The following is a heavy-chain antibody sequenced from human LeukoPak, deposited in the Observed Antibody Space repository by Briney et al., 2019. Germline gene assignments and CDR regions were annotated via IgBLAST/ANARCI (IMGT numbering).Heavy chain of an antibody. Sequence: PGGFLRLSCAASGFTFSSYEMNWVRQAPGKGLEWVSYISSSGSTIYYADSVKGRFTISRDNAKNSLYPQMNSLRAEDTAVYYCARVGYSSSAFEFDYWAREPWSPSPQ. CDR2: ISSSGSTI. CDR3: ARVGYSSSAFEFDY. J-gene: IGHJ4*02. CDR1: GFTFSSYE. V-gene: IGHV3-48*03. D-gene: IGHD6-6*01.